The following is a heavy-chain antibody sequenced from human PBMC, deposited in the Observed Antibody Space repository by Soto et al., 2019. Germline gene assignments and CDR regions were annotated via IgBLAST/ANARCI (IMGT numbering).Heavy chain of an antibody. CDR1: GFTFSDHF. V-gene: IGHV3-11*05. D-gene: IGHD2-2*01. Sequence: QVELVESGGGVVKPGGSLRLSCAASGFTFSDHFMTWIRQPPGKGLEWVSYISIKSSTTNYADSVNGRFTISRDNAKSSLYLQMDNLRVDDTAVYYCARGGPHHPSLNIDNWGQGTLVTVSS. CDR3: ARGGPHHPSLNIDN. J-gene: IGHJ4*02. CDR2: ISIKSSTT.